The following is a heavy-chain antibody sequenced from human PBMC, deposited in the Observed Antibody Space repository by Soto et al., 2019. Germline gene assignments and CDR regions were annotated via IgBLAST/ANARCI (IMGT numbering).Heavy chain of an antibody. CDR2: IYYSGST. CDR1: GGSLSSYY. D-gene: IGHD3-3*01. Sequence: SETPSLTCTVSGGSLSSYYWSWVRQPPGKGLEWIGEIYYSGSTNYNPSLKSRVTISVDTSKNQFSLKLSSVTAADTAVYYCARVFTIFGVVIAPYGMDVWGQGTTVTVSS. J-gene: IGHJ6*02. V-gene: IGHV4-59*12. CDR3: ARVFTIFGVVIAPYGMDV.